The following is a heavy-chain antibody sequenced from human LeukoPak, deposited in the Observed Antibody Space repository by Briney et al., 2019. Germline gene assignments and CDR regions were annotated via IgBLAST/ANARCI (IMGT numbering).Heavy chain of an antibody. V-gene: IGHV3-23*01. J-gene: IGHJ4*02. CDR1: GFTFSSYA. D-gene: IGHD5-12*01. CDR3: AKDLIEEYSGYGHFDY. CDR2: ISDRGGTT. Sequence: QPGGSLRLSCAASGFTFSSYAMSWVRQAPGKGLEWVSSISDRGGTTYYADSVKGRFTISRDNSKNTVYLQMNSLRAEDTALYYCAKDLIEEYSGYGHFDYWGQGTLVTVSS.